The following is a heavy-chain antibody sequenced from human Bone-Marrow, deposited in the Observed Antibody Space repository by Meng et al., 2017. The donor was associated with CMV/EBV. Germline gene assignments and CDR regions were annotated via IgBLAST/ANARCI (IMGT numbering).Heavy chain of an antibody. CDR3: AKDFTGDAVVLLYDMDV. D-gene: IGHD7-27*01. J-gene: IGHJ6*02. V-gene: IGHV3-23*01. CDR2: INGRGDRT. Sequence: GESLKISCAASGFIFTNYALFWVRQAPGKGLEWVSGINGRGDRTYYADSLKGRFTISRDNSKNTIYLHMINLRGDDTAVYYCAKDFTGDAVVLLYDMDVWGPGTTVTVSS. CDR1: GFIFTNYA.